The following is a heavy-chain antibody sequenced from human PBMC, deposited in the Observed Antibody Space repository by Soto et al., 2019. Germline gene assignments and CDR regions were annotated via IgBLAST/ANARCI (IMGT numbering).Heavy chain of an antibody. CDR3: ARDSYYGSGSYYNGMAV. J-gene: IGHJ6*02. V-gene: IGHV3-20*04. Sequence: EVQLVASGGGVVRPGGSLRLSCAASGFTFDDYGMSWVRQAPGKGLEWVSGINWNGGSTGYADSVKGRFTISRDNAKNSLYLQMTSLRAEDTALYYCARDSYYGSGSYYNGMAVWGQGTTVTVSS. CDR1: GFTFDDYG. CDR2: INWNGGST. D-gene: IGHD3-10*01.